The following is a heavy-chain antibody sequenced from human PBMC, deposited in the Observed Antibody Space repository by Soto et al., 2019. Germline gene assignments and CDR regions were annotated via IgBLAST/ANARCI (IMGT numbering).Heavy chain of an antibody. CDR2: TYYRSKWYN. Sequence: SQTLSLTCAISGDSVSSNSAAWNWIRQSPSRGLEWLGRTYYRSKWYNDYAVSVKSRITINPDTSKNQFSLKLSSVTAADTAVYYCARELAVAGNFDFWGQGTLVTVSS. D-gene: IGHD6-19*01. V-gene: IGHV6-1*01. J-gene: IGHJ5*01. CDR3: ARELAVAGNFDF. CDR1: GDSVSSNSAA.